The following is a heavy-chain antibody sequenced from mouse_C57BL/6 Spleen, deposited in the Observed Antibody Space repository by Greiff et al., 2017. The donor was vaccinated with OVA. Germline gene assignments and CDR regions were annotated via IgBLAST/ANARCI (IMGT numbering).Heavy chain of an antibody. CDR3: ARGKDYSNYGWYFDV. J-gene: IGHJ1*03. V-gene: IGHV1-47*01. Sequence: VQLQQSGAELVKPGASVKMSCKASGYTFTTYPIEWMKQNHGKSLEWIGNFHPYNDDTKYNEKFKGKATLTVEKSSSTVYLELSRLTSDDSAVYYCARGKDYSNYGWYFDVWGTGTTVTVSS. CDR1: GYTFTTYP. CDR2: FHPYNDDT. D-gene: IGHD2-5*01.